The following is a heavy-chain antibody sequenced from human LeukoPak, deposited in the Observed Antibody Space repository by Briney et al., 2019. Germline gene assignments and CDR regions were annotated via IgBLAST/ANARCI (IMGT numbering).Heavy chain of an antibody. J-gene: IGHJ4*02. CDR2: ISKDGSQK. CDR1: GFTFNFYW. V-gene: IGHV3-7*01. D-gene: IGHD3-10*01. Sequence: PGGSLRLSCAASGFTFNFYWMTWVRQSPGKGLEWVATISKDGSQKYYVDSVRGRFTISRDDAENSVYLQMNSLGSEDTAVYYCARGRMWGVESEDYWGQGTQVTVSS. CDR3: ARGRMWGVESEDY.